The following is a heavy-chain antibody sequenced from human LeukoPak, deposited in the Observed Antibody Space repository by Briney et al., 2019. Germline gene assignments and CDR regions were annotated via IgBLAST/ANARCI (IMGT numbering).Heavy chain of an antibody. V-gene: IGHV5-51*01. CDR2: IYPGDSDT. CDR1: GYSFTSYW. Sequence: GESLKISCKGSGYSFTSYWIGWVRQMPGKGLEWMGIIYPGDSDTRYSPSFQGQVTISADKSISTAYLQWSSLKASDTAMYYCARAYYDILTGYYSIQCYFDYWGQGTLVTVSS. D-gene: IGHD3-9*01. CDR3: ARAYYDILTGYYSIQCYFDY. J-gene: IGHJ4*02.